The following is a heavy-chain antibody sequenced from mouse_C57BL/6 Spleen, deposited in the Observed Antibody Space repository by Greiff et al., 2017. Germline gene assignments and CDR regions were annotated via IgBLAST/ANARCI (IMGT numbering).Heavy chain of an antibody. Sequence: QVQLQQPGAELVKPGASVKMSCKASGYTFTSYWITWVKQRPGQGLEWIGDIYPGSGSTNYNEKFKSKATLTGDTTSSTAYMQLSSLTSEDSAVYYCARSDYGSSYGVDYWGQGTTLTVSS. D-gene: IGHD1-1*01. CDR1: GYTFTSYW. CDR3: ARSDYGSSYGVDY. CDR2: IYPGSGST. V-gene: IGHV1-55*01. J-gene: IGHJ2*01.